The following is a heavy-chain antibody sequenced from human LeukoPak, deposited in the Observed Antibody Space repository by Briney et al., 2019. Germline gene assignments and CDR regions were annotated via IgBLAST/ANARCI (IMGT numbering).Heavy chain of an antibody. D-gene: IGHD2-15*01. J-gene: IGHJ4*02. CDR2: IYYSGST. CDR1: GGSISSTSSY. Sequence: PSETLSLACTVSGGSISSTSSYWGWLRQPPGKGLEWIGSIYYSGSTYYNPSLKSRVTISVDTSKNRFSLKLRSVTAADTALYYCARDYSCSGGSCSTFGYWGQGTLVTVSS. V-gene: IGHV4-39*07. CDR3: ARDYSCSGGSCSTFGY.